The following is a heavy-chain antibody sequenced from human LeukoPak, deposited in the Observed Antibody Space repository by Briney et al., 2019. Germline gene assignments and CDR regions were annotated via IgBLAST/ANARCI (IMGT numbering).Heavy chain of an antibody. D-gene: IGHD3-9*01. CDR2: IYYSGST. V-gene: IGHV4-39*01. Sequence: SETLSLTCTVSGGSVSSSIYYWGWIRQPPGKGLEWIGSIYYSGSTSYNPSLKSRVTISVDTSKNQFSLKLTSVTAADTAVYYCASRNDILTGYVFDFWGQGTLVAVSS. CDR1: GGSVSSSIYY. CDR3: ASRNDILTGYVFDF. J-gene: IGHJ4*02.